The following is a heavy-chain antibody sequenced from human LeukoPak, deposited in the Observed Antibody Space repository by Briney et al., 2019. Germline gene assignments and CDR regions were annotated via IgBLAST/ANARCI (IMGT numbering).Heavy chain of an antibody. CDR1: GGSISSYY. J-gene: IGHJ4*02. Sequence: SETLSLTCTVSGGSISSYYWSWIRQPPGKGLEWIGYIYYSGSTNYNPSLKSRVTISVDTSKNRFSLKVSSVIAADTAMYYCARGGSRSYTSSTLDYWGQGTLVTVSS. D-gene: IGHD6-6*01. V-gene: IGHV4-59*12. CDR3: ARGGSRSYTSSTLDY. CDR2: IYYSGST.